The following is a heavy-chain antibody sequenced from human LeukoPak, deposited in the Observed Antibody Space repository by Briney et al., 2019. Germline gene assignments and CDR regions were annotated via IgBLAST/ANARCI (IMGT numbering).Heavy chain of an antibody. V-gene: IGHV3-48*01. CDR2: IAADSSAI. CDR3: ARNAWKSYDSGRGRMDV. Sequence: GGSLRLSCAASGFTFSSYSMNWVRQASGKGLEWVSYIAADSSAIYYADSVRGRCTISRDNAKNSLYLQMNSLRSEDTAVYYCARNAWKSYDSGRGRMDVWGQGTTVTVSS. J-gene: IGHJ6*02. CDR1: GFTFSSYS. D-gene: IGHD3-10*01.